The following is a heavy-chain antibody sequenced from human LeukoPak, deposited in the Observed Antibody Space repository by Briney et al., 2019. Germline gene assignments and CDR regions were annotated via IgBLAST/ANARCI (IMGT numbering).Heavy chain of an antibody. CDR2: INWNGGST. Sequence: GGSLRLSCAASGFTFDDYGMSWVRQAPGKGLEWVSGINWNGGSTGYAGSVKGRFTISRDNAKNSLYLQMNSLRAEDTALYYCARVRLQGGRYLDAFDYWGQGTLVTVSS. J-gene: IGHJ4*02. CDR1: GFTFDDYG. CDR3: ARVRLQGGRYLDAFDY. D-gene: IGHD1-26*01. V-gene: IGHV3-20*04.